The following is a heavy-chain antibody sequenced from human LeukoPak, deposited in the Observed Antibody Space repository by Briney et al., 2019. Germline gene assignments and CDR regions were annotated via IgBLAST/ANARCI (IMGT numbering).Heavy chain of an antibody. CDR3: ARGGEWKWLPPTCYYYMDV. D-gene: IGHD3-22*01. J-gene: IGHJ6*03. CDR2: ISSSSSYI. CDR1: GFTFSSYS. Sequence: PGGSLRLSCAASGFTFSSYSMNWVRQAPGKGLEWVSSISSSSSYIYYADSVKGRFTISRDNAKNSLYLQMNSLRAEDTAVYYCARGGEWKWLPPTCYYYMDVWGKGTTVTISS. V-gene: IGHV3-21*01.